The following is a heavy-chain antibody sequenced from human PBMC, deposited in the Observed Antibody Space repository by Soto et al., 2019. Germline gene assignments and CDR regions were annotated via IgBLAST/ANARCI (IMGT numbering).Heavy chain of an antibody. V-gene: IGHV1-46*01. Sequence: QVQLVQSGAEVKSPGVSVKVSCKASGYTFTSYSMHWMRQAPGQGLEWMGIIDPSGGSTRYAQKFQGRVPRTSDKXTSTVYMELSSLISEDTAVYYCARDLWFGEGWFDPWGQGTLVTVSS. J-gene: IGHJ5*02. D-gene: IGHD3-10*01. CDR2: IDPSGGST. CDR3: ARDLWFGEGWFDP. CDR1: GYTFTSYS.